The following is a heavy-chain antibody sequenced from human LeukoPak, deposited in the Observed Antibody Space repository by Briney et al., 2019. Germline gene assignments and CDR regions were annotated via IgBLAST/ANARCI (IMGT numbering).Heavy chain of an antibody. Sequence: PGGSLRLSCAASGFTFSSYEMNWVRQAPGKGLEWVSYISSSGSTIYYADSVKGRFTISRDNAKNSLYLQMNSLRAEDTAVYYCSSGDRGRGGGWFDPWGQGTLVTVSS. CDR2: ISSSGSTI. D-gene: IGHD2-21*02. J-gene: IGHJ5*02. CDR3: SSGDRGRGGGWFDP. V-gene: IGHV3-48*03. CDR1: GFTFSSYE.